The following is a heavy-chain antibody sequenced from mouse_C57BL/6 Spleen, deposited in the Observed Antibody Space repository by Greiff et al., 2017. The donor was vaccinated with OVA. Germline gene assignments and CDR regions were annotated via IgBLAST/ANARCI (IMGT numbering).Heavy chain of an antibody. J-gene: IGHJ1*03. D-gene: IGHD1-1*01. V-gene: IGHV7-3*01. CDR1: GFTFTDYY. CDR2: IRNKANGYTT. Sequence: DVKLVESGGGLVQPGGSLSLSCAASGFTFTDYYMSWVRQPPGKALEWLGFIRNKANGYTTEYSASVKGRFTISRDNSQSILYLQMNALRAEDSATYYCARYDYGSSLWYCDVWGTGTTVTVSS. CDR3: ARYDYGSSLWYCDV.